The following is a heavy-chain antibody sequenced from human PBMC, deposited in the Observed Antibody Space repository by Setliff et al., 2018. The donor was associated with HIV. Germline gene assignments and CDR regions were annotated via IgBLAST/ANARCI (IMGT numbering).Heavy chain of an antibody. CDR2: ISAYNGNT. J-gene: IGHJ3*02. D-gene: IGHD4-4*01. V-gene: IGHV1-18*01. Sequence: ASVKVSCKASGYTFTSYGISWVRQAPGQGLEWMGWISAYNGNTNYAQKLQGRVTMTTDTSTSTAYMELRSLRTDDTAVYYCARDVDYTDAFDIWGQGTMVTVSS. CDR3: ARDVDYTDAFDI. CDR1: GYTFTSYG.